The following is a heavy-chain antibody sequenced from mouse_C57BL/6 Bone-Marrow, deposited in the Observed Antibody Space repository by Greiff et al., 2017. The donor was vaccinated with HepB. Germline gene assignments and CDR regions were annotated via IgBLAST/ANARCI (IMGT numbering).Heavy chain of an antibody. V-gene: IGHV1-54*01. CDR1: GYAFTNYL. Sequence: QVQLQQSGAELVRPGTSVKVSCKASGYAFTNYLIEWVKQRPGQGLEWIGVINPGSGGTNYNEKFKGKATLTADKSSSTAYMQLSSLTSEDSAVYFCATDAKLYYGSSDYAMDYWGQGTSVTVSS. CDR2: INPGSGGT. J-gene: IGHJ4*01. D-gene: IGHD1-1*01. CDR3: ATDAKLYYGSSDYAMDY.